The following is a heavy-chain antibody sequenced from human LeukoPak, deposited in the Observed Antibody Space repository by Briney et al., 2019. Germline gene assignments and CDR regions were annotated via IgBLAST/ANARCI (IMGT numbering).Heavy chain of an antibody. V-gene: IGHV3-11*04. J-gene: IGHJ4*02. D-gene: IGHD3-3*01. Sequence: GGSLRLSCAASGFTFSDYYMSWIRQAPGKGLEWASYISSSGSTIYYADSVKGRFTISRDNAKNSLYLQMNSLRAEDTAVYYCARDPPHYDFWSGYYVDYWGQGTLVTVSS. CDR3: ARDPPHYDFWSGYYVDY. CDR1: GFTFSDYY. CDR2: ISSSGSTI.